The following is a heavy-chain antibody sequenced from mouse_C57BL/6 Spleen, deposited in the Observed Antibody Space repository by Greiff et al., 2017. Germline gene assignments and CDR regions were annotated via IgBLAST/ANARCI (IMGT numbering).Heavy chain of an antibody. CDR1: GYTFTSYW. V-gene: IGHV1-55*01. J-gene: IGHJ4*01. D-gene: IGHD2-5*01. CDR3: ARDPSYSNYVGGFFSYAMDY. CDR2: IYPGSGST. Sequence: QVQLQQPGAELVKPGASVKMSCKASGYTFTSYWITWVKQRPGQGLEWIGDIYPGSGSTNYNEKFKSKATLTVDTSSSTAYMQLSSLTSEDSAVYYCARDPSYSNYVGGFFSYAMDYWGQGTSVTVSS.